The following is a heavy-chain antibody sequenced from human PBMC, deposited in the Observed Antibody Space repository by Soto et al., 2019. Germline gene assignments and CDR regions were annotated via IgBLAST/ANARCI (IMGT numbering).Heavy chain of an antibody. J-gene: IGHJ6*02. V-gene: IGHV4-34*01. CDR1: GGSFDDFY. CDR2: ISHDGGT. D-gene: IGHD3-10*01. Sequence: SETLSLTCAFYGGSFDDFYWSWVRQSPGKGLEWVGEISHDGGTNYSPSLASRVSISVDTSKNQFSLHLRSVTAADTGLYYCARGQLVWYGDLTPYHRDMDVWGQGTTVTVSS. CDR3: ARGQLVWYGDLTPYHRDMDV.